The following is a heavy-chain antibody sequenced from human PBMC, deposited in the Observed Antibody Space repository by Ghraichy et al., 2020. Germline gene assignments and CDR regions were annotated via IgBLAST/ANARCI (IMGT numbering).Heavy chain of an antibody. J-gene: IGHJ4*02. Sequence: SETLSLTCAVSGGSISSSNWWSWVRQPPGKGLEWIGEIYHSGSTNYNPSLKSRVTISVDKSKNQFSLKLSSVTAADTAVYYCARDLIVGATTRNFDYWGQGTLVTVSS. CDR1: GGSISSSNW. CDR2: IYHSGST. V-gene: IGHV4-4*02. CDR3: ARDLIVGATTRNFDY. D-gene: IGHD1-26*01.